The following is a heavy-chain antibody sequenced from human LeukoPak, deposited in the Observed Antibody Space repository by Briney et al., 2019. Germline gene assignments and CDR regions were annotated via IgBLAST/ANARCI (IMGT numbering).Heavy chain of an antibody. D-gene: IGHD4-17*01. CDR2: INHSGST. CDR1: GGSFIGYY. J-gene: IGHJ5*02. CDR3: SKGGPHTVTTYRWFDP. Sequence: PSETLSLTCAVYGGSFIGYYWSWIRQPPGKGLEWMGEINHSGSTNYNPSLKSRVTISVDTSKNQFSLKLNSVTAADTAVYYCSKGGPHTVTTYRWFDPRGQGTLVTVSS. V-gene: IGHV4-34*01.